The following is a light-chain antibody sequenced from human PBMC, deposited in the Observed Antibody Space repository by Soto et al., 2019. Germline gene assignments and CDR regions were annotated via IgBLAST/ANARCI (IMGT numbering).Light chain of an antibody. CDR2: EGS. CDR1: SSDVGSYNL. CDR3: CSDAGSSTFWG. J-gene: IGLJ3*02. Sequence: QSALTQPASVSGSPGQSITISCTGTSSDVGSYNLVSWYQQHPGKAPKLMIYEGSKRPSGVSNRFSGSKSGNTTSLTISGLQAEDEADYYCCSDAGSSTFWGFGGGTKLTVL. V-gene: IGLV2-23*03.